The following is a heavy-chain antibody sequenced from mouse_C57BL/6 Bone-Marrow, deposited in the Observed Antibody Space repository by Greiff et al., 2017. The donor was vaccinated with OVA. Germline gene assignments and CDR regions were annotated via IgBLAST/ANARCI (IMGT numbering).Heavy chain of an antibody. Sequence: VQLQQSGPELVKPGASVKISCKASGYTFTDYYMNWVKQSHGKSLEWIGDINPNNGGTSYNQKFKGKATLTVDKSSSTAYMELRSLTSEDSAVYYCARVGAMDYWGQGTSVTVSS. CDR3: ARVGAMDY. J-gene: IGHJ4*01. CDR2: INPNNGGT. V-gene: IGHV1-26*01. CDR1: GYTFTDYY.